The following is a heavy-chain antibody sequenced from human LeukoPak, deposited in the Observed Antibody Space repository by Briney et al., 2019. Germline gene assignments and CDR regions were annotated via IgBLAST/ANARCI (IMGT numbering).Heavy chain of an antibody. CDR3: ATTYYYDRWGRAFDI. V-gene: IGHV1-69*13. CDR1: GGTFSGYA. J-gene: IGHJ3*02. Sequence: GASVKVSCKASGGTFSGYAISWVRQAPGQGLEWMGGIIPIFGTAKYAQKFQGRVTITADESTSTAYMELSSLRSEDTAVYYCATTYYYDRWGRAFDIWGQGTMVTVSS. CDR2: IIPIFGTA. D-gene: IGHD3-22*01.